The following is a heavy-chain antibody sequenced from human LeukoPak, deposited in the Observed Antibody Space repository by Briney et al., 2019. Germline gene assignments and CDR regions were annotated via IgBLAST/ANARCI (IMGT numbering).Heavy chain of an antibody. V-gene: IGHV3-48*02. J-gene: IGHJ3*02. CDR2: ISSSSSTI. CDR3: ARPYYYGSGSYPDAFDI. Sequence: GGSLRLSCAASGFTFSSYSMNWVHQAPGKGLEWVSYISSSSSTIYYADSVKGRFTISRDNAKNSLYLQMNSLRDEDTAVYYCARPYYYGSGSYPDAFDIWGQGTMVTVSS. D-gene: IGHD3-10*01. CDR1: GFTFSSYS.